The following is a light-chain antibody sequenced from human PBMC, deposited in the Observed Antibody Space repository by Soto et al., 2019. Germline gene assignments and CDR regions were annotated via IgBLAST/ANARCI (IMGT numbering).Light chain of an antibody. Sequence: EILLTQSPGTLSLSPGEGATLSCRASRGVSANYLAWYQQKPGQAPTLLIYGASIRAAGVPDRFSGSGSGTDFTLTISRLQPDDFAVYYCQQYGSSPRTFGQGTKVDIK. CDR3: QQYGSSPRT. CDR1: RGVSANY. CDR2: GAS. V-gene: IGKV3-20*01. J-gene: IGKJ1*01.